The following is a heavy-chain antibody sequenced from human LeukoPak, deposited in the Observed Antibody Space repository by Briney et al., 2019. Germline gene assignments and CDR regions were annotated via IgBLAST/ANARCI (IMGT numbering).Heavy chain of an antibody. D-gene: IGHD1-7*01. CDR2: INQDGSEK. CDR1: GFTFTTYW. CDR3: ARGQENYGYTFDY. J-gene: IGHJ4*02. Sequence: GGSLRLSCAASGFTFTTYWMGWVRQAPGKGLEWVANINQDGSEKYYVDSVKGRFTISRDNAKNSLYLQMNSLRAEDAAVYYCARGQENYGYTFDYWGQGTLVTVSS. V-gene: IGHV3-7*01.